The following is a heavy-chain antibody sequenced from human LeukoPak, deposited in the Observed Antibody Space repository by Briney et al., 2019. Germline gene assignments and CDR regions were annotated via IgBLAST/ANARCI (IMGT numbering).Heavy chain of an antibody. CDR2: IYHSGST. D-gene: IGHD3-3*01. CDR3: ARSADYDFWSGYSSYYYYGMDV. CDR1: GGSISSSNW. J-gene: IGHJ6*02. Sequence: SETLSLTCAVSGGSISSSNWWSWVRQPPGKGLEWIGEIYHSGSTNYNPSLKSRVTISVDKSKNQFSLKLSSVTAADTAVYYCARSADYDFWSGYSSYYYYGMDVWGQGTTVTVSS. V-gene: IGHV4-4*02.